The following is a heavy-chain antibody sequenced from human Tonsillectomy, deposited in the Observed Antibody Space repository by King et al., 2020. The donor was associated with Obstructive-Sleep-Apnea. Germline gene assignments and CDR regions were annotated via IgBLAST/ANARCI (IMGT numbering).Heavy chain of an antibody. J-gene: IGHJ6*02. CDR1: GYTFTGYY. D-gene: IGHD2-2*01. CDR3: ARDLPIVVVPAAYEYYYGMDV. CDR2: INPNSGGR. V-gene: IGHV1-2*04. Sequence: QLVQSGAEVKKPGASVKVSCKASGYTFTGYYMHWVRQAPGQGLEWMGWINPNSGGRNYAQKFQGWVTMTRDTSISTAYMELSRLRSDDTAVYYCARDLPIVVVPAAYEYYYGMDVWGQGTTVTVSS.